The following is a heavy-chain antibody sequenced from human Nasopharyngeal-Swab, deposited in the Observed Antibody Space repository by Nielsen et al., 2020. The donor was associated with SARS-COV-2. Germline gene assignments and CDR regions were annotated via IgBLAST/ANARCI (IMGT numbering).Heavy chain of an antibody. CDR1: GFTFSSYA. CDR3: ARSLTTGYSYGYYDY. V-gene: IGHV3-23*01. J-gene: IGHJ4*02. CDR2: ISGSGGST. Sequence: GESLKISCAASGFTFSSYAMSWVRQAPGKGLEWVSAISGSGGSTYYADSVKGRFTISRDNSKNTLYLQMNSLRAEDTAVYYCARSLTTGYSYGYYDYWGQGTLVTVSS. D-gene: IGHD5-18*01.